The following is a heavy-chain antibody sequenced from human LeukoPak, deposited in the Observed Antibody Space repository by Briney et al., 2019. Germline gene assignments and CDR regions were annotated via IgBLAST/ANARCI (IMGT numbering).Heavy chain of an antibody. CDR1: GGSISSGGYS. Sequence: SETLSLTCAVSGGSISSGGYSWSWIRQPPGKGLEWIGYIYHSGSTYHNPSLKSRVTISVDRSKNQFSLKLSSVTAADTAVYYCARGPLPYSGSHYFDYWGQGTLVTVSS. CDR3: ARGPLPYSGSHYFDY. J-gene: IGHJ4*02. D-gene: IGHD1-26*01. CDR2: IYHSGST. V-gene: IGHV4-30-2*01.